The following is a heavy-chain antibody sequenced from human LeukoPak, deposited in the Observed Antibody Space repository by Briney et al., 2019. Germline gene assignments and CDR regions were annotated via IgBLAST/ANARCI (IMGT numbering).Heavy chain of an antibody. CDR3: ARRGDYSFGDWFDP. D-gene: IGHD1-26*01. CDR1: EGSIRHKTYY. Sequence: SGPTLVKPSQTLSLTCSGSEGSIRHKTYYWVWIRQSPGKGLGWLGCIYKNGDTYYNPSVESRLSISVDTSKNQFYLNMTSVTAADTAVYFCARRGDYSFGDWFDPWGQGLLVTVSS. J-gene: IGHJ5*02. V-gene: IGHV4-39*01. CDR2: IYKNGDT.